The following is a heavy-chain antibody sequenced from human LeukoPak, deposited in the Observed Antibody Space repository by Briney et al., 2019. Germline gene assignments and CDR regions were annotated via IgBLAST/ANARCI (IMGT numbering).Heavy chain of an antibody. Sequence: GGSLRLSCAASGFTFSSYAMSWVRQAPGRGLEWVSSISSSSSYIYYADSVKGRFTISRDNAKNSLYLQMNSLRAEDTAVYYCARFNSSGYLDAFDIWGQGTMVTVSS. J-gene: IGHJ3*02. V-gene: IGHV3-21*01. CDR3: ARFNSSGYLDAFDI. D-gene: IGHD3-22*01. CDR1: GFTFSSYA. CDR2: ISSSSSYI.